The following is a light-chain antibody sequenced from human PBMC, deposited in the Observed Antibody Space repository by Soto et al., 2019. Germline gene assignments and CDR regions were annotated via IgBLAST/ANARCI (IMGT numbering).Light chain of an antibody. V-gene: IGKV1-12*01. Sequence: DIQMTQSPSSVSASVGDRVTITCRASQNIISWLAWYQQKPGRAPKLLIYAASNLQSGVPSRFSGSVSGTEFTLTINSLQPEDFATYYCQQAHSFPVTFGQGTRLEIK. CDR1: QNIISW. CDR3: QQAHSFPVT. CDR2: AAS. J-gene: IGKJ5*01.